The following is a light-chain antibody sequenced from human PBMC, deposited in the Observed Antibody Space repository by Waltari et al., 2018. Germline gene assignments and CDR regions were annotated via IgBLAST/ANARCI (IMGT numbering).Light chain of an antibody. CDR3: HQRSTWPRLT. CDR2: DAS. Sequence: IVLTQSPATLSLSPGERATLSCRASQSVSTYLAWYQHKPGQAPRLLIYDASNRATGIPARFSGSWSGTDFTLTISSLEPEDFAIYYCHQRSTWPRLTFGGGTKVEIK. CDR1: QSVSTY. V-gene: IGKV3-11*01. J-gene: IGKJ4*01.